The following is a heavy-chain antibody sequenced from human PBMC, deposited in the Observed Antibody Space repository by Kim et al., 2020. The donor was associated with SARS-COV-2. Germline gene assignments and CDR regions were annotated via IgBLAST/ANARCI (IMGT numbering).Heavy chain of an antibody. J-gene: IGHJ6*02. CDR2: INHSGST. D-gene: IGHD3-10*01. CDR1: GGSFSGYY. Sequence: SETLSLTCAVYGGSFSGYYWSWIRQPPGKGLEWIGEINHSGSTNYNPSLKSRVTISVDTSKNQFSLKLSSVTAADTAVYYCARALYYYGSKRVNSKLKPYKYGMDVWGQGTTVTVSS. V-gene: IGHV4-34*01. CDR3: ARALYYYGSKRVNSKLKPYKYGMDV.